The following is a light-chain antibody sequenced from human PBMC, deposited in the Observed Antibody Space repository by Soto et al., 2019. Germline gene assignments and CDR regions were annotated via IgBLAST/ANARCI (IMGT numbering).Light chain of an antibody. CDR2: DSN. CDR1: SSNIGRNY. V-gene: IGLV1-51*01. CDR3: GAWDTSLTAAV. Sequence: QSVLTQPPSVSAAPGQKVTISCSGSSSNIGRNYVSWYQQLPGTAPKLLIHDSNRRPSGIPDRFSGSKSGTSATLDITGLQTGDEAVYYCGAWDTSLTAAVFGGGTQLTVL. J-gene: IGLJ7*01.